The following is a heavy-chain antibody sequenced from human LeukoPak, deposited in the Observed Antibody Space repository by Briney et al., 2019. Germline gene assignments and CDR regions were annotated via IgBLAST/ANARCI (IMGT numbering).Heavy chain of an antibody. J-gene: IGHJ4*02. V-gene: IGHV1-69*04. CDR1: GGTFSNDA. D-gene: IGHD3-22*01. Sequence: GASVKVSCKASGGTFSNDAISWVRQAPGQGLEWMGRIIPNLGMALYAQKFKGRVTITADKSPSTAYMELSRLRSDDTAVYYCARDLGYYDSSGYFDYWGQGTLVTVSS. CDR3: ARDLGYYDSSGYFDY. CDR2: IIPNLGMA.